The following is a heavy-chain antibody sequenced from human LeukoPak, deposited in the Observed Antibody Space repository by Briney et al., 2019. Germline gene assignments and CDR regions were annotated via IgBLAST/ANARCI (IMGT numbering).Heavy chain of an antibody. V-gene: IGHV3-74*01. J-gene: IGHJ4*02. D-gene: IGHD5-18*01. CDR2: INGDGSST. Sequence: PGGSLRLSCAASGFTLSSYWMHWVRQAPGKGQVWVSRINGDGSSTSYADSVKGRFTISRDNAKNTLYLQMNNLRAEDTAVYYCTRSVYSYGPFDYWGQGTLVTVSS. CDR3: TRSVYSYGPFDY. CDR1: GFTLSSYW.